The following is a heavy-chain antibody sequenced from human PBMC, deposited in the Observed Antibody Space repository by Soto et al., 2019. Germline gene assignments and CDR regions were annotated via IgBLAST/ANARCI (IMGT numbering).Heavy chain of an antibody. V-gene: IGHV4-30-4*01. Sequence: SETLSLTCTVSGDSVSSVGFHWAWLRRPPGKGLEWIGYIYNGGRTYYRPSLESRMHMSLDANRNHYSLRLTSVTAADTAVYFCARAPVGLDTISYFDYWGQGKLVTVS. J-gene: IGHJ4*02. CDR1: GDSVSSVGFH. D-gene: IGHD3-3*01. CDR3: ARAPVGLDTISYFDY. CDR2: IYNGGRT.